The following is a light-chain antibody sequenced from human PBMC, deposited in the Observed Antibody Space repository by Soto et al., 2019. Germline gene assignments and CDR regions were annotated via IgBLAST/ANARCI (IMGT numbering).Light chain of an antibody. J-gene: IGLJ1*01. CDR2: GTN. V-gene: IGLV1-40*01. CDR3: HSYYSTLDASYV. CDR1: SSNIGAGYD. Sequence: QSVLTQQPSVSGAPGQRVTISCTGSSSNIGAGYDVHWYQHRPGTAPKLLIFGTNNRPSGVPVPDRFSGSKSSTSASLAITGLQAEDEGDYYWHSYYSTLDASYVFGNGTKGTV.